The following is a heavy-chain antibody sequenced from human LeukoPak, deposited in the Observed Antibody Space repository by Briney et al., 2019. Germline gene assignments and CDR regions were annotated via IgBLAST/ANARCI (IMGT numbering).Heavy chain of an antibody. Sequence: SETLSLTCTVSGGSLSGHWWSWIRQPPGKGLEWIGSIYHSGSTYYNPSLKSRVTISVDTSKNQFSLKLSSVTAADTAVYYCARHYGSENYYYYYYMDVWGKGTTVTVSS. J-gene: IGHJ6*03. CDR2: IYHSGST. CDR1: GGSLSGHW. D-gene: IGHD3-10*01. V-gene: IGHV4-38-2*02. CDR3: ARHYGSENYYYYYYMDV.